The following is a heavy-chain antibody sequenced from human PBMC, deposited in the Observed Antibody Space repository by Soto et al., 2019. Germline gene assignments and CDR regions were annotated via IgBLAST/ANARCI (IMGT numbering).Heavy chain of an antibody. CDR1: GYTFTGYY. CDR2: INPNSGST. CDR3: ARIPENFYYYMDV. J-gene: IGHJ6*03. V-gene: IGHV1-8*02. Sequence: ASVKVSCKASGYTFTGYYMHWVRQAPGQGLEWMGWINPNSGSTGYAQKFQGRVTMTRNTSISTAYMELSSLRSEDTAVYYCARIPENFYYYMDVWGKGTTVTVSS.